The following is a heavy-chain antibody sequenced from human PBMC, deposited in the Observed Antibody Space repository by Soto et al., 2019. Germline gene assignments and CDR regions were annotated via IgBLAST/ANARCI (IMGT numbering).Heavy chain of an antibody. CDR2: IHYSGTT. V-gene: IGHV4-59*01. D-gene: IGHD6-13*01. CDR1: GGSMRNYF. CDR3: AAGEASSRNLAPYYLDF. J-gene: IGHJ4*02. Sequence: SATLSLTCTVSGGSMRNYFWTWIRQPPGKGLEWIGYIHYSGTTSFFPSYNPSLRSRVTISEDTSKNQFSLKLLSVTTAVTAVYFCAAGEASSRNLAPYYLDFWGQGTLVTVSS.